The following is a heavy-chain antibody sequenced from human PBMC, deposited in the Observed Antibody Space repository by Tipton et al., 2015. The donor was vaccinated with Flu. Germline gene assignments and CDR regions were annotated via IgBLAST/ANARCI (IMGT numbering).Heavy chain of an antibody. CDR1: GFTFSNYW. Sequence: SLRLSCAASGFTFSNYWMHWVRQAPGKGLVWVSRINSDGSSATYADSVKGRFTISRDNAKNTLYLQMSSLRAEDTAMYYCARRASTSQIDYWGQGTLVTVSS. V-gene: IGHV3-74*01. J-gene: IGHJ4*02. CDR3: ARRASTSQIDY. D-gene: IGHD2-2*01. CDR2: INSDGSSA.